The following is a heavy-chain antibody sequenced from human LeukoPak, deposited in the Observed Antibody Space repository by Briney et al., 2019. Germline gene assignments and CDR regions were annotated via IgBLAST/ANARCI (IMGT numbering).Heavy chain of an antibody. V-gene: IGHV3-21*01. CDR3: ARGGYDPWYFDS. D-gene: IGHD5-12*01. CDR1: GFTFSSYS. CDR2: ISSTSYM. Sequence: GGSLGLSCAASGFTFSSYSMNWVRQAPGKGLEWVSSISSTSYMYYADSVKGRFTISRDNAKNSLYLQMNSLRAEDTAVYYCARGGYDPWYFDSWGQGTLVTVSS. J-gene: IGHJ4*02.